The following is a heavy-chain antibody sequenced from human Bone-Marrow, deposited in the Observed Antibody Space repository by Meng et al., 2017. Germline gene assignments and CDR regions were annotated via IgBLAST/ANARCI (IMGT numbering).Heavy chain of an antibody. D-gene: IGHD2-15*01. CDR2: INPNSGGT. V-gene: IGHV1-2*06. CDR3: ARVPTIQGGFDP. CDR1: GYTFTGYY. J-gene: IGHJ5*02. Sequence: QVQLVQSGAEVKKPGASVKVSCQTSGYTFTGYYMHWVRQAPGQGLEWMGRINPNSGGTNYAQKFQGRVAMTRDTSISTAYMELSRLRSDDTAVYYCARVPTIQGGFDPWGQGTLVTVSS.